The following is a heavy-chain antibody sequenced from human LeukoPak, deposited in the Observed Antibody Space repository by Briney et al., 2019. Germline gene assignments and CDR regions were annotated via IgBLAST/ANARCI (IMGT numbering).Heavy chain of an antibody. CDR2: INPSGGST. J-gene: IGHJ4*02. V-gene: IGHV1-46*01. Sequence: ASVKVSCKASGHTFTSYYMHWVRQAPGQGLEWMGIINPSGGSTSYAQKFQGRVTMTRDTSTSTVYMELSSLRSEDTAVYYCARSGIRFADTMIWFGDSWGQGTLVTVFS. CDR1: GHTFTSYY. CDR3: ARSGIRFADTMIWFGDS. D-gene: IGHD3-10*01.